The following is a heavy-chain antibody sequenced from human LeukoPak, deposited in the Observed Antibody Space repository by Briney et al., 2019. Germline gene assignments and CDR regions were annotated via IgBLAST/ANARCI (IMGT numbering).Heavy chain of an antibody. CDR2: ISANNNNT. CDR1: GYSFTTYG. D-gene: IGHD2-2*01. CDR3: ARALYHTFDY. J-gene: IGHJ4*02. Sequence: ASVKVSCKASGYSFTTYGISWVRQAPGQGLEWMGWISANNNNTDNVQKLQGRVTMTTDTSTSTAYMELRSLRSDDTAVYFCARALYHTFDYWGQGTLVTVSS. V-gene: IGHV1-18*01.